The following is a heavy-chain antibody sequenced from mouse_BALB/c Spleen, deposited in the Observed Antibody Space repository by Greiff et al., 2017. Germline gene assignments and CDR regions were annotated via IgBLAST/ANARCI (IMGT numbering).Heavy chain of an antibody. D-gene: IGHD2-4*01. CDR2: ISSGGST. CDR1: GFTFSSYA. V-gene: IGHV5-6-5*01. Sequence: EVQLQESGGGLVKPGGSLKLSCAASGFTFSSYAMSWVRQTPEKRLEWVASISSGGSTYYPDSVKGRFTISRDNARNTLYLQMSSLKSEDTAMYYCARQGDYDRAMDYWGQGTSVTVSS. CDR3: ARQGDYDRAMDY. J-gene: IGHJ4*01.